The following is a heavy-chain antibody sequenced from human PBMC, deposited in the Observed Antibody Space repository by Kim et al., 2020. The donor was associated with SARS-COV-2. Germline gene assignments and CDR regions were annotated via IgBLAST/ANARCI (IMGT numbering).Heavy chain of an antibody. J-gene: IGHJ6*02. CDR2: IYYSGST. V-gene: IGHV4-31*03. CDR3: ARDHTARITMVRGADYGMDV. CDR1: GGSISSGGYY. D-gene: IGHD3-10*01. Sequence: SDTLSLTCTVSGGSISSGGYYWSWIRQHPGKGLEWIGYIYYSGSTYYNPSLKSRVTISVDTSKNQFSLKLSSVTAADTAVYYCARDHTARITMVRGADYGMDVWGQGTTVTVSS.